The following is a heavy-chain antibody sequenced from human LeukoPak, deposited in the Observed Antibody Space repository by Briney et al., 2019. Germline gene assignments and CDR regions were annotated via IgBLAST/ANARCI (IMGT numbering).Heavy chain of an antibody. CDR2: ISRSGSTK. J-gene: IGHJ4*02. CDR1: GFTFSDYN. D-gene: IGHD5-18*01. CDR3: ARDCEIGYSHGLC. Sequence: GGSLRLSCAASGFTFSDYNMRWIRQAPGKGLEWVSSISRSGSTKYYADSVKGRFTISRDNAKNSLFLQMNSLRADDTAIYYCARDCEIGYSHGLCWGQGTLVTVSS. V-gene: IGHV3-11*04.